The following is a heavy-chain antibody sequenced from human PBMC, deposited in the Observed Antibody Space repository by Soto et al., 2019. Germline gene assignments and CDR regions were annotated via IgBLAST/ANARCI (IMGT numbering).Heavy chain of an antibody. CDR1: GGSISSSGYY. Sequence: QLQLQESGPGLVKPSEPLSLTCTVSGGSISSSGYYWAWIRQPPGKGLEWIWSMYHSDNTHYNPSLKSRVIICEDTAKNQFSLKLSSVTAADTAVCYCPRHGGGRPPDYWGQGTLVTVSS. CDR2: MYHSDNT. CDR3: PRHGGGRPPDY. D-gene: IGHD3-16*01. V-gene: IGHV4-39*01. J-gene: IGHJ4*02.